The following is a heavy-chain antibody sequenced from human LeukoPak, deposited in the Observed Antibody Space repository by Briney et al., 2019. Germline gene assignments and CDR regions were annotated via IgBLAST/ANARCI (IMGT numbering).Heavy chain of an antibody. V-gene: IGHV3-23*01. CDR2: ISASGGSA. Sequence: GGSLRLSCAASGYTFSSFTLSWVRQAPGKGLEWVSVISASGGSAYYVDSVKGRFTMSRDNSKNTLYLQMNSLRAEDTAVYYCGRGIDYSSGPDYWGQGTLVTVSS. CDR1: GYTFSSFT. D-gene: IGHD6-19*01. J-gene: IGHJ4*02. CDR3: GRGIDYSSGPDY.